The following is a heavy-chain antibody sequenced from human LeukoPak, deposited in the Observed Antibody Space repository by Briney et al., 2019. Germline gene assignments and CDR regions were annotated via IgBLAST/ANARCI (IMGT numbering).Heavy chain of an antibody. V-gene: IGHV3-23*05. CDR3: AKGISGSCYTGLGF. CDR1: GFTFSSFA. Sequence: GGSLRLSCAASGFTFSSFAMGWVRLAPGKGLQWISCIYGSNNNTYYTDSVTGRFTISRDNSKTTLFLQMSSLRAEDTAVYYCAKGISGSCYTGLGFWGQGTLVTVSS. J-gene: IGHJ4*02. CDR2: IYGSNNNT. D-gene: IGHD2-2*02.